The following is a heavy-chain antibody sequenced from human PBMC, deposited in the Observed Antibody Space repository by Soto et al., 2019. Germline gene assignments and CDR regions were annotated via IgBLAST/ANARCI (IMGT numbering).Heavy chain of an antibody. J-gene: IGHJ4*02. CDR1: GYTFTRYY. CDR2: VNPSGDNT. D-gene: IGHD4-17*01. V-gene: IGHV1-46*01. CDR3: ARELGGTTVNTLFDH. Sequence: ASVKVSCKASGYTFTRYYIHWVRQAPGQGLERMGIVNPSGDNTNYAQKFRGRVTMTRDTSTNTVHMELSSLRSEDTAVYFCARELGGTTVNTLFDHWGQGTVVTVSS.